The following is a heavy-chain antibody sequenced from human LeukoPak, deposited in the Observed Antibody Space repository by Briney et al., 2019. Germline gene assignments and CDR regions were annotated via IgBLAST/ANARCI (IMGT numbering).Heavy chain of an antibody. Sequence: PGGSLRLSCAASGFTFSSYAMSWVGQAPGKGLEGAPVISGSGGSTYYADSVKGRFTISRDNSKNTLYLQMNSLRAEDMAVYYCAKEDYYDSSGYYYSDYWGQGTLVTVSS. D-gene: IGHD3-22*01. CDR2: ISGSGGST. CDR3: AKEDYYDSSGYYYSDY. J-gene: IGHJ4*02. CDR1: GFTFSSYA. V-gene: IGHV3-23*01.